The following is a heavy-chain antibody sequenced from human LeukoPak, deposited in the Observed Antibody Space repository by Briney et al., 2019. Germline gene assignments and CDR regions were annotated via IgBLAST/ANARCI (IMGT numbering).Heavy chain of an antibody. CDR3: ASIIRAVTTSHMDV. CDR1: GGSISGYY. V-gene: IGHV4-34*01. J-gene: IGHJ6*04. CDR2: INHSGST. D-gene: IGHD4-17*01. Sequence: NASQTLSLTCTVSGGSISGYYWSWIRQPPGKGLEWIGEINHSGSTNYNPSLKRRVTISVDTSKNQFSLKLSSVTAADTAVYYCASIIRAVTTSHMDVWGKGTTVTVSS.